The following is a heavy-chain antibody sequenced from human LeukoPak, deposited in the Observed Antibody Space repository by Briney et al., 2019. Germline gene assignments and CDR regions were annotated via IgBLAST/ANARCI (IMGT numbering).Heavy chain of an antibody. Sequence: TGGSLRLSCAASGFTFSDYSMNWVRQAPGKGLEWVSSITGSSSYMYYADSVKGRFTISRDNAKNSLYLQMNSLRAEDTALYYCAKGGYSSSWLYAFDIWGQGTMVTVSS. J-gene: IGHJ3*02. V-gene: IGHV3-21*01. D-gene: IGHD6-13*01. CDR1: GFTFSDYS. CDR3: AKGGYSSSWLYAFDI. CDR2: ITGSSSYM.